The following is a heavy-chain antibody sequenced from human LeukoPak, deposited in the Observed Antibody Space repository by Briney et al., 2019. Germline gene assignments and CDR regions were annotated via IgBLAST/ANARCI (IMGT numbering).Heavy chain of an antibody. CDR2: INAGNGNT. V-gene: IGHV1-3*01. CDR3: ARIVGAKGRYFDY. CDR1: GYTFTSYG. Sequence: GASVKVSCKASGYTFTSYGISWVRQAPGQRLEWMGWINAGNGNTKYSQKFQGRVTITRDTSASTAYMELSSLRSEDTAVYYCARIVGAKGRYFDYWGQGTLVTVSS. D-gene: IGHD1-26*01. J-gene: IGHJ4*02.